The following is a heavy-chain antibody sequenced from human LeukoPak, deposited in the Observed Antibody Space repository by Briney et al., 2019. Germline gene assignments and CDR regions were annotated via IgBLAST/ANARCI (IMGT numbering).Heavy chain of an antibody. CDR1: GDSISGPC. J-gene: IGHJ4*02. D-gene: IGHD3-10*01. V-gene: IGHV4-59*11. Sequence: PSETLSLTCNVSGDSISGPCWNWTRQSPGRGLEWIGYTHYTGETNYNPSLKSRLTMSVDTSNNQVYLRLSSVTAADTAVYYCGRNLGSGSDHWGQGTLVTVSS. CDR2: THYTGET. CDR3: GRNLGSGSDH.